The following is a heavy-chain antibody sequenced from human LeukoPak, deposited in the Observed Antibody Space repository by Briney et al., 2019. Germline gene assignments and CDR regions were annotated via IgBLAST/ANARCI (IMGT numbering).Heavy chain of an antibody. D-gene: IGHD1-1*01. J-gene: IGHJ4*02. Sequence: GGSLRLSCAASGFTFSSYSMNWVRQAPGKGLEWVSSISSSSSYIYYADSVKGRFTISRENAKNSLYLQMNSLRAEDTAVYYCARYGTGTTFDYWGQGTLVTVSS. V-gene: IGHV3-21*01. CDR3: ARYGTGTTFDY. CDR2: ISSSSSYI. CDR1: GFTFSSYS.